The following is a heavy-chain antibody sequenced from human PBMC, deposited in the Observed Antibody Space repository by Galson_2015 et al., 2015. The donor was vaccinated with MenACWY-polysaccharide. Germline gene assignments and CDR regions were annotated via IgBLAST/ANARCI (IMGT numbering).Heavy chain of an antibody. J-gene: IGHJ3*02. CDR3: ARESSRIVFHAFDI. CDR1: GFTFSNYA. CDR2: IGGSGSNT. Sequence: LRLSCAASGFTFSNYAMSWVRQAPGKGLEWVSTIGGSGSNTHYADSVKGRFTISRDNSKNTLYLEMNSLRAEDTAVYYCARESSRIVFHAFDIWGQGTMVTVSS. D-gene: IGHD6-19*01. V-gene: IGHV3-23*01.